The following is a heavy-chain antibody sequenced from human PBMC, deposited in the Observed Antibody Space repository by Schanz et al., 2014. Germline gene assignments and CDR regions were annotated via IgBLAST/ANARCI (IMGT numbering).Heavy chain of an antibody. CDR2: VHTGGRT. V-gene: IGHV3-53*01. Sequence: EVQLVESGGGLIQPGGSLRLSCAVSGFSVSGNYFSWVRQAPGKGLEFVSMVHTGGRTDYADSVKGRFTISRNNSKNAVFLKMNNMKXXASAAYSCESRLTVKEFGLWGQGTMVTVS. CDR1: GFSVSGNY. CDR3: ESRLTVKEFGL. J-gene: IGHJ3*01.